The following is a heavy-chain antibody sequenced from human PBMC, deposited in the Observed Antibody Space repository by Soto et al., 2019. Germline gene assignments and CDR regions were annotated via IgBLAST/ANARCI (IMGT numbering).Heavy chain of an antibody. Sequence: EVQLLESGGGLVQPGGSLRLSCAASVFTFSSYAMSWFRQAPGKGLEWVSAIRGSGGSTYYADYVKGRFTISRENSKNTMYLQMTSLRAEDTAVYYCAKGSSGLRFLEWLSPHDYWGQGTLVTVSS. CDR2: IRGSGGST. D-gene: IGHD3-3*01. CDR3: AKGSSGLRFLEWLSPHDY. CDR1: VFTFSSYA. J-gene: IGHJ4*02. V-gene: IGHV3-23*01.